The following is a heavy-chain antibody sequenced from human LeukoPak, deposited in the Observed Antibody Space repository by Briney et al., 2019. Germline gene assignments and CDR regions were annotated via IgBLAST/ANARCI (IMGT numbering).Heavy chain of an antibody. CDR2: IWYDGSRK. J-gene: IGHJ6*02. D-gene: IGHD3-10*01. Sequence: GGSLRLSCAASGFTFSNYGMHWVRQAPGKGLEWVAVIWYDGSRKYYADSVKGRFTISRDNSKNTLFLQMNSLRAEDTAVYYCAKVTYGSGTQGYYGMDVWGQGTTVTVSS. CDR3: AKVTYGSGTQGYYGMDV. V-gene: IGHV3-33*06. CDR1: GFTFSNYG.